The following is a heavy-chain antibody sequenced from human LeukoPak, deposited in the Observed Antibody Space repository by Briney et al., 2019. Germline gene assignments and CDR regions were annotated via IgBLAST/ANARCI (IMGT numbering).Heavy chain of an antibody. J-gene: IGHJ4*02. Sequence: PGRSLRLSCAASGFTFSSYGMHWVRQAPGKGLEWVAVISYDGSNKYYADSVKGRFTISRDNSKNTLYLQMNSLRAEDTAVYYCAKDHRHFGSGWFELGDYWGQGTLVTVSS. CDR1: GFTFSSYG. V-gene: IGHV3-30*18. CDR2: ISYDGSNK. D-gene: IGHD6-19*01. CDR3: AKDHRHFGSGWFELGDY.